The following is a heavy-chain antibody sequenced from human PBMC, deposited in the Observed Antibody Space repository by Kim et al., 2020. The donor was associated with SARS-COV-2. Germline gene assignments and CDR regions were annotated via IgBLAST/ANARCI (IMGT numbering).Heavy chain of an antibody. V-gene: IGHV3-48*03. CDR1: GFTFSSYE. CDR2: ISSSGSTK. CDR3: ARIDYVLYYFDY. Sequence: GGSLRLSCAASGFTFSSYEMNWVRQAPGKGLEWVSYISSSGSTKYYEDSVMGRFTISRDNAKNSLYLQMNSLRAEDTAVYYCARIDYVLYYFDYWGQGTLVTVSS. J-gene: IGHJ4*02. D-gene: IGHD3-16*01.